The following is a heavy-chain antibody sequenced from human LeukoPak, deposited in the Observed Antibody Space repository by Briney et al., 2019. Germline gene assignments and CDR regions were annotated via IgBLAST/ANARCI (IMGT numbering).Heavy chain of an antibody. J-gene: IGHJ4*02. CDR2: IRGDGSSS. V-gene: IGHV3-74*01. CDR1: GFTLSASW. D-gene: IGHD2-15*01. Sequence: GGSLRLSCVASGFTLSASWVHWVRQVPGKGLLWVSLIRGDGSSSYADSVKGRFTNSRDTAKNTLHLQMNSLRAEDTAVYYCARDGTSGNFDYWGQGTLVTVSS. CDR3: ARDGTSGNFDY.